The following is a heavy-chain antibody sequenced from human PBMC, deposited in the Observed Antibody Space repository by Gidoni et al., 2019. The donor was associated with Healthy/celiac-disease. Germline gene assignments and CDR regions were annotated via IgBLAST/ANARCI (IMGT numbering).Heavy chain of an antibody. J-gene: IGHJ6*02. Sequence: EVQLVESGGGLVKPGGSLRLSCAASGFTFSTAWMSWVRQAPGKGLEWVGRIKSKTDGGTTDYAAPVKGRFTISRDDSKNTLYLQMNSLKTEDTAVYYCTTDGDYRDYYGMDVWGQGTTVTVSS. CDR2: IKSKTDGGTT. V-gene: IGHV3-15*01. CDR3: TTDGDYRDYYGMDV. CDR1: GFTFSTAW. D-gene: IGHD4-4*01.